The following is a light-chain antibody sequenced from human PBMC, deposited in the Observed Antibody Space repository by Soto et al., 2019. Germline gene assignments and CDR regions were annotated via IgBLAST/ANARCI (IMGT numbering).Light chain of an antibody. Sequence: SYELTQQPSVSVAPGQTARITCGGNNIGSKRVHWYQQKPGQAPVLVVHDDSDRPSGIPERLSGSNSGNTATLSISRVEAGDEADYSCQVWDSSSDHRVFGGGTKLTVL. V-gene: IGLV3-21*02. CDR3: QVWDSSSDHRV. CDR2: DDS. J-gene: IGLJ3*02. CDR1: NIGSKR.